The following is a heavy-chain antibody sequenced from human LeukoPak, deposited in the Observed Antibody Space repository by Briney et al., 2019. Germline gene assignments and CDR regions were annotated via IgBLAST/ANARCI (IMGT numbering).Heavy chain of an antibody. D-gene: IGHD1-14*01. Sequence: GGSLRLSCAASGFSFSTYWMSWVRQAPGKGLEWVASIKEDGSETYYVDSLRGRFTISRDNVKNSLYLQINSLRVEDTAVYYCGRDSFETDIDYWGQGTLVTVSS. J-gene: IGHJ4*02. CDR2: IKEDGSET. CDR1: GFSFSTYW. V-gene: IGHV3-7*01. CDR3: GRDSFETDIDY.